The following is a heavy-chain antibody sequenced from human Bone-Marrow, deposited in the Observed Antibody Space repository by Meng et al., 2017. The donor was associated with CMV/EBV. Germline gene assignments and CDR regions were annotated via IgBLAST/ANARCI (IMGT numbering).Heavy chain of an antibody. J-gene: IGHJ6*02. CDR1: GFTVSGNY. Sequence: GESPKISCAASGFTVSGNYMNWVRQAPGKGLEWVSLIYSGGTTYYADSVKGRFTISRDNSKNTLYLQMNSLRGEDTAVYYCARDKGYGSGMDVWGQGTTVTVSS. D-gene: IGHD5-12*01. CDR2: IYSGGTT. V-gene: IGHV3-66*02. CDR3: ARDKGYGSGMDV.